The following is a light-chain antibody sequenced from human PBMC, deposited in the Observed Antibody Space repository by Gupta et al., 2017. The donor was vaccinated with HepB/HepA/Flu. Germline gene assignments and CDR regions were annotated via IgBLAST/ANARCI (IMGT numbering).Light chain of an antibody. J-gene: IGLJ2*01. V-gene: IGLV2-14*03. CDR2: DVN. CDR3: SSYTHSTILV. CDR1: TSDIGGYNF. Sequence: QTVLTQPPSESGPPGHSITLSCPGTTSDIGGYNFVSWYQRHPGEAPKLIIYDVNNRPSGVSNRFSGSKSGNTASLTISGLQAEDEGDYFCSSYTHSTILVFGGGTKLTVL.